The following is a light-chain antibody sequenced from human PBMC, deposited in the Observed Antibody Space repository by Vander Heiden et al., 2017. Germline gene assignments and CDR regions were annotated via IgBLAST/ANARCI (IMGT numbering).Light chain of an antibody. CDR2: AAY. J-gene: IGKJ2*01. CDR1: QSISSY. V-gene: IGKV1-39*01. CDR3: QPSDSTPYP. Sequence: DIQMNQSPSSLSASVGDRITITCRASQSISSYLNWYQHTPGKAPNLLIFAAYSLHSGAPSRFSSSGSGTDFTLTISSLQPEDFATYYCQPSDSTPYPFGQGTKLDIK.